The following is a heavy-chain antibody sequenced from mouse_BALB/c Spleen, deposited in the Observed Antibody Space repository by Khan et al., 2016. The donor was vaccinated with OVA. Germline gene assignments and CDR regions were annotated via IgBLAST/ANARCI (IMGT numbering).Heavy chain of an antibody. CDR2: VSSGSSTI. CDR3: ASSGGNWYLYFDV. J-gene: IGHJ1*01. D-gene: IGHD2-1*01. CDR1: GFTFSSFG. Sequence: EVELVESGGGLVQPGGSRKLSCAASGFTFSSFGMHWVRQAPEKGLEWVAYVSSGSSTIYYADTVKGRFTISSDIPKNTLFLQMTSLRSEDTAMYYCASSGGNWYLYFDVWGAGTTVTVSS. V-gene: IGHV5-17*02.